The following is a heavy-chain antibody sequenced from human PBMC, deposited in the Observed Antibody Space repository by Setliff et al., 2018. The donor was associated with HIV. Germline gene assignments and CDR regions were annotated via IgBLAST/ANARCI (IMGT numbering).Heavy chain of an antibody. Sequence: GASGKVSCKASGYTFSNHTIHWVRQAPGKRPEWMGWLNAGYGNTKYSQKLQGRVTITRDISASTAYMELSSLRSGDTAVYYCARLNRWSIAVAGTHLYYYGMDVWGQGTTVTVSS. CDR3: ARLNRWSIAVAGTHLYYYGMDV. CDR1: GYTFSNHT. D-gene: IGHD6-19*01. CDR2: LNAGYGNT. J-gene: IGHJ6*02. V-gene: IGHV1-3*01.